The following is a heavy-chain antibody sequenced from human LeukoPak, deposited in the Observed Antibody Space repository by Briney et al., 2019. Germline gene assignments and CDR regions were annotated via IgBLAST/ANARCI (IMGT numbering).Heavy chain of an antibody. V-gene: IGHV4-61*02. CDR3: ARGGTYYYDSSGYPEYFQH. Sequence: SETLSLTCTVSGYSISSGSYYWSWIRQPAGKGLEWIGRIYTSGSTNYNPSLKSRVTISVDTSKNQFSLKLSSVTAADTAVYYCARGGTYYYDSSGYPEYFQHWGQGTLVTVSS. D-gene: IGHD3-22*01. J-gene: IGHJ1*01. CDR1: GYSISSGSYY. CDR2: IYTSGST.